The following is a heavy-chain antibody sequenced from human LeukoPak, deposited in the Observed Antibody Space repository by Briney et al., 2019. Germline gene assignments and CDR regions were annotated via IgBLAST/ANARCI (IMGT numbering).Heavy chain of an antibody. Sequence: PSETLSLTCTVSGGSISSSSYYWGWIRQPPGKGLEWVSSISSSSSYIYYADSVKGRFTISRDNAKNSLYLQMNSLRAEDTAVYYCARDVPQWHDAFDIWGQGTMVTVSS. V-gene: IGHV3-21*01. J-gene: IGHJ3*02. CDR2: ISSSSSYI. D-gene: IGHD6-19*01. CDR1: GGSISSSS. CDR3: ARDVPQWHDAFDI.